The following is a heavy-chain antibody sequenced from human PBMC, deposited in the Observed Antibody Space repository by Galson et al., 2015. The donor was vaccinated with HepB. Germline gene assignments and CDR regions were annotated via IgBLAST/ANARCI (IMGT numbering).Heavy chain of an antibody. J-gene: IGHJ6*02. V-gene: IGHV3-30*04. CDR3: ARDIYSNGGVGTMDV. CDR2: ISIDGSRQ. CDR1: GFTFSDQA. Sequence: SLRLSCAASGFTFSDQAMHWVRQAPGKGLEWVAVISIDGSRQYYGDSVKGRFTISRDNSKNTLFLQMKIVRVEDTAIYYCARDIYSNGGVGTMDVWGQGTTVTVSS. D-gene: IGHD4-11*01.